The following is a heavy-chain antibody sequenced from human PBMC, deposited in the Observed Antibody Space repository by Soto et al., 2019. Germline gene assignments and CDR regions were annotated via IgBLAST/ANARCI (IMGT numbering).Heavy chain of an antibody. D-gene: IGHD6-13*01. Sequence: ASVKVSCKASGGIFSNHAINWVRQAPGQGLEWMGGIVPIFRTANYARKFRGRVSITADNSTSTAYMELSSLTSEDTAFYYCARSGSQAAAPSLYFYYFHLDVWGQGTTVTVSS. CDR3: ARSGSQAAAPSLYFYYFHLDV. V-gene: IGHV1-69*06. CDR1: GGIFSNHA. J-gene: IGHJ6*02. CDR2: IVPIFRTA.